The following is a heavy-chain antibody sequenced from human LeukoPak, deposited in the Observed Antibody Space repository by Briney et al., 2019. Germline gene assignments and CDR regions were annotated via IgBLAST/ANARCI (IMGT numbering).Heavy chain of an antibody. Sequence: PSETLSLTCTVSGGSISSGGYYWSWIRQHPGKGLEWIGYIYYSGSTYYNPSLKSRVTISVDTSKNQFSLKLSSVTAADTAVYYCARVATLWLGRDYYYYYGMDVWGQGTTVTVSS. CDR3: ARVATLWLGRDYYYYYGMDV. CDR2: IYYSGST. J-gene: IGHJ6*02. D-gene: IGHD3-10*01. V-gene: IGHV4-31*03. CDR1: GGSISSGGYY.